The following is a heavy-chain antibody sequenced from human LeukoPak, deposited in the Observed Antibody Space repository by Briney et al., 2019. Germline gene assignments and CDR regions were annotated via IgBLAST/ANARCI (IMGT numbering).Heavy chain of an antibody. Sequence: GGSLRLSCVGSGFTFDDYTMHWVRQPPGKGLEWVSVIGWDGGITYYADSVKGRFTISRDNSKNSLYLQMNNLRTEDTALYYCAKGKYYDNSGYYAFDYWGQGTLVTVSS. V-gene: IGHV3-43*01. CDR1: GFTFDDYT. CDR2: IGWDGGIT. J-gene: IGHJ4*02. CDR3: AKGKYYDNSGYYAFDY. D-gene: IGHD3-22*01.